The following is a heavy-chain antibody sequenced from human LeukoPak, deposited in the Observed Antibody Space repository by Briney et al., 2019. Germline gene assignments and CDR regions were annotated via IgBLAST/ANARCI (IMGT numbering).Heavy chain of an antibody. CDR2: MNPNSGNT. D-gene: IGHD6-19*01. Sequence: ASVKVSCKSSGYTFTSYDINWVRQATGQGLEWMGWMNPNSGNTGYAQKFQGRVTMTRNTSISTAYMELSSLRSEDTAVYYCARGPGSGWYSEGDYWGQGTLVTVSS. CDR3: ARGPGSGWYSEGDY. V-gene: IGHV1-8*01. J-gene: IGHJ4*02. CDR1: GYTFTSYD.